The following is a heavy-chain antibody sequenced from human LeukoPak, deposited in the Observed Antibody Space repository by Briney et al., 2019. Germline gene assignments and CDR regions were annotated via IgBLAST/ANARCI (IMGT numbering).Heavy chain of an antibody. V-gene: IGHV4-59*01. CDR3: ARERSDWFDP. CDR2: IYYSGST. Sequence: PSETLSLTCTVSGGSISSYYWSWIRQPPGQGLEWIGYIYYSGSTNYNPSIKSRVTISVDTSKNQFSLKLSSVTAADTAVYYCARERSDWFDPWGQGTLVTVSS. CDR1: GGSISSYY. J-gene: IGHJ5*02.